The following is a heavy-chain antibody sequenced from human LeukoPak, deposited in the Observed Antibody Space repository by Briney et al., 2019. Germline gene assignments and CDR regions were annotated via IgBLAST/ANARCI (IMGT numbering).Heavy chain of an antibody. CDR2: IKQDGSEK. CDR1: GFTFSSYA. J-gene: IGHJ3*02. Sequence: PGGSLRLSCAASGFTFSSYAMSWVRQAPGKGLEWVANIKQDGSEKYYVDSVKGRFTISRDNAKNSLYLQMNSLRAEDTAVYYCAREHLFGVVIIHVGAFDIWGQGTMVTVSS. CDR3: AREHLFGVVIIHVGAFDI. V-gene: IGHV3-7*01. D-gene: IGHD3-3*01.